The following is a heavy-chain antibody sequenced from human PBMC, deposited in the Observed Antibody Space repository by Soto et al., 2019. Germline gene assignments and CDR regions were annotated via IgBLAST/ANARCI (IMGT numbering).Heavy chain of an antibody. CDR1: GYTFTSYG. J-gene: IGHJ4*02. CDR2: ISVYNGNT. D-gene: IGHD3-10*01. Sequence: ASVKVSCKASGYTFTSYGISWVRQAPGQGLEWMGWISVYNGNTNYAQRLQGRVTMTTDTSTSTAYMELRSLRSDDTAVYYCASGWFGEFVYYFDYWGQGTLVTVSS. V-gene: IGHV1-18*01. CDR3: ASGWFGEFVYYFDY.